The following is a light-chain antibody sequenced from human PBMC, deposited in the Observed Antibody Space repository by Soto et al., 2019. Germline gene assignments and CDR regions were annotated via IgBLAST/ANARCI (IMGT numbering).Light chain of an antibody. CDR1: QSISSY. V-gene: IGKV1-39*01. CDR2: AAS. Sequence: DIQMTQSPSSLSASVGDGVTITCRASQSISSYLNWYQQKPGKAPKLLIYAASSLQSGVPSRFSGSGSGTDFTLIISSLQPEDFATYYCQKSYSTPRKFGQGTKVDIK. CDR3: QKSYSTPRK. J-gene: IGKJ1*01.